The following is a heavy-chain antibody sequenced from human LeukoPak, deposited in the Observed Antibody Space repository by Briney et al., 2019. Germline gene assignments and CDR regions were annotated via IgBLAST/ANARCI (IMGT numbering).Heavy chain of an antibody. Sequence: GRSLRLSCAASGFTFSSYGMHWVRQAPGKGLEWVSYISSSSNTIYYADSVKGRFTISRDNARNSLYLQMNSLRDEDTAVYYCARDRDHSNNWYIFLDYWGQGTLVTVSS. CDR2: ISSSSNTI. V-gene: IGHV3-48*02. D-gene: IGHD6-13*01. J-gene: IGHJ4*02. CDR3: ARDRDHSNNWYIFLDY. CDR1: GFTFSSYG.